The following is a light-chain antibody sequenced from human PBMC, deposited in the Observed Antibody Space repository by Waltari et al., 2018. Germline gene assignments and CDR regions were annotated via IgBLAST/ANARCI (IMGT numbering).Light chain of an antibody. CDR1: RSIEKW. CDR2: KAT. J-gene: IGKJ4*01. Sequence: DIQMTQSPSTLSASVGDRVAIPCRASRSIEKWLAWYQQKPGTPPKLLIYKATSLESGVPSRFSGSGSGTEFTLTISSLQPDDFATYYCQQYYSYSTFGEGTKVEIK. CDR3: QQYYSYST. V-gene: IGKV1-5*03.